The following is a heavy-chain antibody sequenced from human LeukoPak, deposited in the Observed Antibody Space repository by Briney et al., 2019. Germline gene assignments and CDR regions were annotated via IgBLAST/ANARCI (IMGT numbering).Heavy chain of an antibody. V-gene: IGHV4-61*02. CDR3: AGDSSGWNWYFDL. CDR1: GGSISSGSYY. D-gene: IGHD6-19*01. CDR2: VYTSGST. J-gene: IGHJ2*01. Sequence: SQTLSLTCTVSGGSISSGSYYLSWIRQPAGKGLEWIGRVYTSGSTNYNPSLKSRVTISVDTSKNQFSLKLSSVTAADTAVYYCAGDSSGWNWYFDLWGRGTLVTVSS.